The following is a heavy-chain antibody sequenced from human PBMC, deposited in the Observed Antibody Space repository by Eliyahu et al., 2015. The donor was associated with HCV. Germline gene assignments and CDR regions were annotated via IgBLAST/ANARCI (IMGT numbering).Heavy chain of an antibody. V-gene: IGHV1-69*04. CDR2: IIPLLDIT. CDR1: GGTFNSHA. D-gene: IGHD4-23*01. J-gene: IGHJ4*02. Sequence: QVQLVQSGAEVKKPGSSVKVSCKASGGTFNSHAISWVRQAPGQGLEWMGRIIPLLDITHYAQKLQGRVTISADKSTSTAYMELSSLRSDDTAMYYCARVDYGDNSFDYWGQGTLVTVSS. CDR3: ARVDYGDNSFDY.